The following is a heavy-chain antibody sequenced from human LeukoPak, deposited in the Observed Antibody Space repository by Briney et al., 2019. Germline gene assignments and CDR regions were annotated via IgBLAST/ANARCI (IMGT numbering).Heavy chain of an antibody. V-gene: IGHV1-3*01. CDR3: ARGSDPGGYSYGENRIDY. Sequence: ASVKVSCKASGYTFTSYAMHWVRQAPGQRLEWMGWINAGNGNTNYSQKFQGRVTITADESTSTAYMELSSLRSEDTAVYYCARGSDPGGYSYGENRIDYWGQGTLVTVSS. J-gene: IGHJ4*02. CDR1: GYTFTSYA. CDR2: INAGNGNT. D-gene: IGHD5-18*01.